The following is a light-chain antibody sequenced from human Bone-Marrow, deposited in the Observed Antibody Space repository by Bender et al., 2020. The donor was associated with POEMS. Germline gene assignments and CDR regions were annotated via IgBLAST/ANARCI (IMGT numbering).Light chain of an antibody. CDR3: VAWDASLNGWV. CDR2: SDD. J-gene: IGLJ3*02. V-gene: IGLV1-44*01. Sequence: QSVLTQPPSASGTPVQRVTISCSGSSSNIGSNTVNWYQQLPGMAPTLLIYSDDERPSGVPDRFSGSKSGTSASLAISGLQSDDEAIYFCVAWDASLNGWVFGGGTKLTVL. CDR1: SSNIGSNT.